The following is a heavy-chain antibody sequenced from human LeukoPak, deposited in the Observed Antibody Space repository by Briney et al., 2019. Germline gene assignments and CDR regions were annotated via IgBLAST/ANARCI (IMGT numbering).Heavy chain of an antibody. J-gene: IGHJ4*02. CDR1: GFTFSSYA. CDR3: AKDGGPYGSGSYDY. D-gene: IGHD3-10*01. V-gene: IGHV3-23*01. Sequence: GGSLRLSCAASGFTFSSYAMSWVRQAPGKGLEWVSAISGSGGSTYYADSVKGRFTISRDNSKNTLYLQMNSLRAEDTAVYYCAKDGGPYGSGSYDYWGQGTLVTVSS. CDR2: ISGSGGST.